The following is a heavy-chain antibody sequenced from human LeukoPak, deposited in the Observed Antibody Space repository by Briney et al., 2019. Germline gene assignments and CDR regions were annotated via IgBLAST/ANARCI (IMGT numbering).Heavy chain of an antibody. CDR1: GFTFSSYA. J-gene: IGHJ4*02. D-gene: IGHD3-3*01. Sequence: GGSLRLSCAASGFTFSSYAMSWVRQAPGKGLEWVSAISGSGGSTYYADSVKGRFTISRDNSKNTLYLQMNSLRAEDTAVYYCAKDVTIFGVVQYDYWGQGTLVTVSS. V-gene: IGHV3-23*01. CDR3: AKDVTIFGVVQYDY. CDR2: ISGSGGST.